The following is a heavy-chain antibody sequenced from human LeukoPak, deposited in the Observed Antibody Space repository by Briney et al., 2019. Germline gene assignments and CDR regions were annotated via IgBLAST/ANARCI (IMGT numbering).Heavy chain of an antibody. Sequence: ASVKVSCKASGYTFTSYGISWVRQAPGQGLEWMGWISAYNGSTNYAQKLQGRVTMTTDTSTSTGYMELRRLRSDDTAVYYCARSDSSGYRTFFDYWGQGTLVTVSS. J-gene: IGHJ4*02. D-gene: IGHD3-22*01. CDR1: GYTFTSYG. CDR2: ISAYNGST. CDR3: ARSDSSGYRTFFDY. V-gene: IGHV1-18*01.